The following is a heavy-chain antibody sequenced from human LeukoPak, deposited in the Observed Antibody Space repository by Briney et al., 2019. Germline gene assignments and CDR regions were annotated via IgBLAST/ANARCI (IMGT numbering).Heavy chain of an antibody. CDR3: ATEQLAAVGTVLDY. J-gene: IGHJ4*02. CDR1: GFTFSDYY. Sequence: PGGSLRLSCVASGFTFSDYYMTWIRQAPGKGLEWVSYISSSGSTIYYADSVKGRFTISRDNAKNSLYLQMNSLRAEDTAVYYCATEQLAAVGTVLDYWGQGILVTVSS. CDR2: ISSSGSTI. V-gene: IGHV3-11*04. D-gene: IGHD6-13*01.